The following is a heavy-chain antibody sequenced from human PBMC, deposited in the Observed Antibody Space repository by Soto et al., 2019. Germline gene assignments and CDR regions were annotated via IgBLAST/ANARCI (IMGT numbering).Heavy chain of an antibody. D-gene: IGHD2-8*01. CDR3: AREPREMVYAIDWFDP. V-gene: IGHV4-30-4*01. CDR1: GGSISSGDYY. J-gene: IGHJ5*02. CDR2: IYYSGST. Sequence: SETLSLTCTVSGGSISSGDYYWSWIRQPPGKGLEWIGYIYYSGSTYYNPSLKSRVTISVDTSKNQFSLKLSSVTAADTAVYYCAREPREMVYAIDWFDPWGQGTLVTVSS.